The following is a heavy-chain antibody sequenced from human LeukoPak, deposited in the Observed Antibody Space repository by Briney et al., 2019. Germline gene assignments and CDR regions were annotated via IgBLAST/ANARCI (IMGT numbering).Heavy chain of an antibody. V-gene: IGHV3-20*04. CDR3: ASHGGSSGWYSSLDY. J-gene: IGHJ4*02. CDR2: INWNGGST. CDR1: GFTFDDYG. D-gene: IGHD6-19*01. Sequence: GGSLRLSCAASGFTFDDYGMSWVRQAPGKGLEWVSGINWNGGSTGYADSVKGRFTISRDNAKNSLYLQMNSLRAEDTALYYCASHGGSSGWYSSLDYWGQGTLVTVSS.